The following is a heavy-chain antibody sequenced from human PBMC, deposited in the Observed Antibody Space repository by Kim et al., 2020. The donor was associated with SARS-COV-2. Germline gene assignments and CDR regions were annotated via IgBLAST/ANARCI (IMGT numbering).Heavy chain of an antibody. CDR2: IYKGGAT. CDR1: GFTVSADY. Sequence: GGSLRLSCAASGFTVSADYMNWVRQAPGKGLEWVSVIYKGGATFYSDSAKGRFTISRHDSKNIVSLQMNSLKVEDTAVYYCARDPGNRNGMSVWGPGTTVTVSS. J-gene: IGHJ6*02. V-gene: IGHV3-53*04. CDR3: ARDPGNRNGMSV.